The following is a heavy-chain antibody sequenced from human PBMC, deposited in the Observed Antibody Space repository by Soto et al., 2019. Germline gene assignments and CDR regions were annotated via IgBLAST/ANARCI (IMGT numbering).Heavy chain of an antibody. J-gene: IGHJ6*02. CDR1: GFTFSSYS. Sequence: GGSLRLSCAASGFTFSSYSMNRVRQAPGKGLEWVSSISSSSSYIYYADSVKGRFTISRDNAKNSLYLQMNSLRAEDTAVYYCARDGPHYDILTGPYYYYGMDVWGQGTTVTVSS. V-gene: IGHV3-21*01. D-gene: IGHD3-9*01. CDR3: ARDGPHYDILTGPYYYYGMDV. CDR2: ISSSSSYI.